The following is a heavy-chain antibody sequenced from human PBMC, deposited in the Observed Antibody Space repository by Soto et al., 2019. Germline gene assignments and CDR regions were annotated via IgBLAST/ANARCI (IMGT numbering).Heavy chain of an antibody. J-gene: IGHJ6*03. Sequence: SETLSLTCTVSGGSISSYYWSWIRQPPGKGLEWIGYIYYSGSTNYNPSPKSRVTISVDTSKNQFSLKLSSVTAADTAVYYCARGDYGDAYYYYMDVWGKGTTVTVSS. CDR2: IYYSGST. V-gene: IGHV4-59*01. CDR1: GGSISSYY. D-gene: IGHD4-17*01. CDR3: ARGDYGDAYYYYMDV.